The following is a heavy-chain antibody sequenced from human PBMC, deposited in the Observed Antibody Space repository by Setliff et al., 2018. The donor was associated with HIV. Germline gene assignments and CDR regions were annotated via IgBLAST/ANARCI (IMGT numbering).Heavy chain of an antibody. J-gene: IGHJ1*01. V-gene: IGHV3-48*01. CDR1: GFTFSGSA. Sequence: LRLSCAASGFTFSGSAMHWVRQASGKGLEWVAYISSSGSSMYYAESVRGRFTISRDNAKNYMYLQMRSLRAEDTARYYCARISTVTVRHWGQGTLVTVSS. D-gene: IGHD2-21*02. CDR3: ARISTVTVRH. CDR2: ISSSGSSM.